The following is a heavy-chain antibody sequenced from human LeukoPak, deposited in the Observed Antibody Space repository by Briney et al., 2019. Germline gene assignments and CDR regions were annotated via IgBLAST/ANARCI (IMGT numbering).Heavy chain of an antibody. V-gene: IGHV1-2*02. CDR3: ARDRTTMTEMYYYYYYMDV. J-gene: IGHJ6*03. Sequence: ASVKVPCKASGYTFTGYYMHWVRQAPGQGLEWMGWINPNSGGTNYAQKFQGRVTMTRDTSISTAYMELSRLRSDDTAVYYCARDRTTMTEMYYYYYYMDVWGKGTTVTVSS. CDR2: INPNSGGT. CDR1: GYTFTGYY. D-gene: IGHD3-22*01.